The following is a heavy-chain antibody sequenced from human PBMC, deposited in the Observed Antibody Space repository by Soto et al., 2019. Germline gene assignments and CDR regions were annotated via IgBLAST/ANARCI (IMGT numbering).Heavy chain of an antibody. J-gene: IGHJ4*02. V-gene: IGHV1-69*13. CDR1: GGTFSSYA. CDR2: IIPIFGTA. Sequence: XVKVSCMASGGTFSSYAIRWVRQAPGQGLEWMGGIIPIFGTANYAQKFQGRVTITADESTSTAYMELSSLRSEDTAVYYCASSSGSYYQPTLDYWGQGTLVTVSS. D-gene: IGHD3-10*01. CDR3: ASSSGSYYQPTLDY.